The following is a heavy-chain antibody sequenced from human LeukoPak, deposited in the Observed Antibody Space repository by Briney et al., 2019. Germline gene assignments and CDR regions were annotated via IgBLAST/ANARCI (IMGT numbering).Heavy chain of an antibody. CDR2: ISSGRNLI. V-gene: IGHV3-21*01. D-gene: IGHD6-13*01. J-gene: IGHJ6*03. Sequence: GGSLRLSCAASEFTFASYTMSWVRPPRGMWLECFASISSGRNLIYYADSVKGRFTISRDNAKNSLYLQMNSLRGDDTAVYYCARPQEPEGYKSWSGRDYYFMDVWGKGTTVTVSS. CDR1: EFTFASYT. CDR3: ARPQEPEGYKSWSGRDYYFMDV.